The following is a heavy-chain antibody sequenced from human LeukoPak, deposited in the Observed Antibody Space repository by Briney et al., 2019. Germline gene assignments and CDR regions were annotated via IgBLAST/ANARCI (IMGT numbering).Heavy chain of an antibody. Sequence: GGSLRLPCEASGLTFSTYGMHWVRQAPGKGLEWVAVIWYDGSKKHYADSVKGRFTISRDNSKNTLYLQMNTLRAEGTAMYYCAGGYCSNTTCFDYWGQGTLVIVSS. J-gene: IGHJ4*02. V-gene: IGHV3-33*03. D-gene: IGHD2-2*03. CDR2: IWYDGSKK. CDR1: GLTFSTYG. CDR3: AGGYCSNTTCFDY.